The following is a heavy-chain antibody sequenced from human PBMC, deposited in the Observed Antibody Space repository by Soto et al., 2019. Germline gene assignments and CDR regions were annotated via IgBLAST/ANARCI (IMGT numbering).Heavy chain of an antibody. CDR1: GGSISSYY. D-gene: IGHD1-1*01. CDR3: ARGQRSDYYYYCYMDV. V-gene: IGHV4-59*01. J-gene: IGHJ6*03. Sequence: QVQLQESGPGLVKPSETLSLTCTVSGGSISSYYWSWIRQPPGKGLEWIGYIYYSGSTTDNPSLKSRVTRSVDTSKNQFSLKLSSVTAADTAVYYCARGQRSDYYYYCYMDVWGKGTTVTVSS. CDR2: IYYSGST.